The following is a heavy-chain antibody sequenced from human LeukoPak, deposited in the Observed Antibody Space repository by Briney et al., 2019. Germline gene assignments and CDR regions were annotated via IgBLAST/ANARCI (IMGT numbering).Heavy chain of an antibody. CDR2: IYHSGTI. Sequence: SGTLSLTCAVSGGSFISNNWWSLVRQPPGKGLEWIGEIYHSGTINYNPSLRSRVIIAVEKSSNQLSLKLTSVTAADTAVYYCATTTSYRVDNWGQGSFVTVSS. CDR3: ATTTSYRVDN. V-gene: IGHV4-4*02. CDR1: GGSFISNNW. J-gene: IGHJ4*02. D-gene: IGHD2/OR15-2a*01.